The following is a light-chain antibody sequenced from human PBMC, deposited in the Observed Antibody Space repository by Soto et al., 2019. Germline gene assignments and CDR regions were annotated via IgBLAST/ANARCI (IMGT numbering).Light chain of an antibody. Sequence: DIQMTQSPSSLSASVEDRVIITCRASQSISNHLNWYQQKPGKAPKLLIFAASSLQSGVPSRFSGSRSGPDFTLTISSLQPEDVAIYYCQKFTSAPFTFGGGTKVDIK. J-gene: IGKJ4*01. CDR1: QSISNH. CDR2: AAS. CDR3: QKFTSAPFT. V-gene: IGKV1-39*01.